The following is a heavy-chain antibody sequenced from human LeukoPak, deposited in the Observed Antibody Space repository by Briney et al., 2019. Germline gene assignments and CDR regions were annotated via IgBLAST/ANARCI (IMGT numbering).Heavy chain of an antibody. CDR3: ARPQWGGSYWEAEVFDY. Sequence: ASVKVSYKAPGYTFTSYGISWVRQAPGQGLEWMGWISAYNGNTNYAQKLQGRVTMTTDTSTSTAYMELRSLRSDDTAVYYCARPQWGGSYWEAEVFDYWGQGTLVTVSS. J-gene: IGHJ4*02. CDR2: ISAYNGNT. CDR1: GYTFTSYG. V-gene: IGHV1-18*01. D-gene: IGHD1-26*01.